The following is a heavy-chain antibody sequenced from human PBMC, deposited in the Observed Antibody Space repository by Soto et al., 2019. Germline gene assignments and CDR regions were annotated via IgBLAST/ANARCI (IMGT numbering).Heavy chain of an antibody. J-gene: IGHJ4*02. D-gene: IGHD2-21*02. V-gene: IGHV3-23*01. CDR3: AKRRGDGGHFDY. Sequence: DVQLLESGGGLVQPEGSLRLSCAASGFTFSSYAMGWVRQGPGKGLEWVAVVGIGGSTHYADSVSGRFTISRDNSTKTLSLQMNSLSAEATAGYFCAKRRGDGGHFDYWGQGALVTVSS. CDR1: GFTFSSYA. CDR2: VGIGGST.